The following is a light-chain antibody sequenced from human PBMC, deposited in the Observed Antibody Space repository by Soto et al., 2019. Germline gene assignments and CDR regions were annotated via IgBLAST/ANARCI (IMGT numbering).Light chain of an antibody. CDR2: DAS. V-gene: IGKV3-11*01. Sequence: EIVLTQSPATLSLSPGERATLSCRASQSVTTSLAWYQQQPGQAPRLLIYDASKRATGIPARFSGSGSGTDVTLTISSLEPEDFAVYYCQQYGSSPGTFGQGTQVAIK. J-gene: IGKJ1*01. CDR1: QSVTTS. CDR3: QQYGSSPGT.